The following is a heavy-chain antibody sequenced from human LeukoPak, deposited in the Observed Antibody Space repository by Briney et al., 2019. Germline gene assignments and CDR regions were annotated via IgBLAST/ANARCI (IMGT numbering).Heavy chain of an antibody. D-gene: IGHD2-15*01. CDR3: ARVYSAARGPTDI. CDR1: GFTFSIYA. CDR2: ISSSSSAT. Sequence: GGSLRLSCAGSGFTFSIYAMNWVRQAPGKGLEWASYISSSSSATYYADSVKGRFTISRDNAKNSLYLQMNSLRDEDTAVYYCARVYSAARGPTDIWGQGTMVTVSS. J-gene: IGHJ3*02. V-gene: IGHV3-48*02.